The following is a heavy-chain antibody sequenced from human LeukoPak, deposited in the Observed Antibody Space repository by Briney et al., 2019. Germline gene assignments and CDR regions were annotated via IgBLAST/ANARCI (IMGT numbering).Heavy chain of an antibody. J-gene: IGHJ4*02. CDR2: VYYSGNT. V-gene: IGHV4-39*01. D-gene: IGHD3-3*01. CDR3: ATRYLEWLLDY. CDR1: DDSISSSSYY. Sequence: PSETLSLTCTVSDDSISSSSYYWGWIRQPPGKGLEWIGSVYYSGNTYSNPSLKSRVTITVDTSKKQFSLKLNTVNAADTAVYYCATRYLEWLLDYWGQGTLVTVSS.